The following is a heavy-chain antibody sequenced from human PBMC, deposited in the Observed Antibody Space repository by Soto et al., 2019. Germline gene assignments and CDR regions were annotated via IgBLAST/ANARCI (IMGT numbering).Heavy chain of an antibody. Sequence: EVQLVESGGGLIQPGGSLRLSCAASGFTVSSNYMSWVRQAPGKGLEWVSVIYSGGSTYYADSVKGRFPISRDNSKNTLYLQMNSLRAEDTAVYYCARVTYGWYYYYGMDVWGQGTTVTVSS. V-gene: IGHV3-53*01. CDR1: GFTVSSNY. D-gene: IGHD3-16*01. CDR2: IYSGGST. J-gene: IGHJ6*02. CDR3: ARVTYGWYYYYGMDV.